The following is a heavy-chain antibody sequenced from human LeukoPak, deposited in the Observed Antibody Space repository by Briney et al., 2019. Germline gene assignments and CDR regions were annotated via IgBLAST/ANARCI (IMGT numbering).Heavy chain of an antibody. Sequence: GGSLRLSCAGSGFIFSSYDMGWVRQAPGKGLEWVSSISRAGDRTYYEDSVKGRFTISRDNSRNTMYLQMNSLRAEDTAVYYCARGESFAFDVWGQGTTVTVSS. CDR1: GFIFSSYD. CDR3: ARGESFAFDV. CDR2: ISRAGDRT. J-gene: IGHJ3*01. V-gene: IGHV3-23*01.